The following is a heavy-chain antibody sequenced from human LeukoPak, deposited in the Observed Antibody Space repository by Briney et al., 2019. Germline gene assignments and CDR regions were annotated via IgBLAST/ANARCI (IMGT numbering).Heavy chain of an antibody. Sequence: GGSLRLSCPASGFTFSDYAMQWLRQAPGKGLEWVAIIWHDGTYISYGDSVRGRFTISRDNSKNTLYLQMNSLRAEDTAVYYCAREGPTTAVGSGAPDIWGLGTMVTVSS. CDR1: GFTFSDYA. J-gene: IGHJ3*02. CDR2: IWHDGTYI. CDR3: AREGPTTAVGSGAPDI. V-gene: IGHV3-33*01. D-gene: IGHD6-13*01.